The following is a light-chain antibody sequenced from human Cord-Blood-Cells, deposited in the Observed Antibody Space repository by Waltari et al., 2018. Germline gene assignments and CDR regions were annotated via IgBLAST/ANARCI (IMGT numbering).Light chain of an antibody. CDR3: QQYYSTPIT. V-gene: IGKV4-1*01. J-gene: IGKJ5*01. CDR2: WAS. CDR1: QRVLYSSNNKNY. Sequence: DIVMTQSPDSLAVSLGERATINCKSSQRVLYSSNNKNYLAWYQQKPVQPPKLLIYWASTRESGVPDRFSGSGSGTDFTLTISSLQAEDVAVYYCQQYYSTPITFGQGTRLEIK.